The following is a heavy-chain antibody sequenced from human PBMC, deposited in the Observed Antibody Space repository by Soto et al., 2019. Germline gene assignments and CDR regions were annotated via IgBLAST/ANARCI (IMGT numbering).Heavy chain of an antibody. D-gene: IGHD3-16*01. J-gene: IGHJ6*02. CDR1: GLTVSDNY. CDR2: IYAGGST. Sequence: EVQVVESGGGLIQPGGSLRLSCVASGLTVSDNYMNWVRQAPGKGLEWVSIIYAGGSTYYADSVKGRFTISRDHSKNTVYLQMNSLRVEDTAVYYCAKDAIFEMITAGNPRMDVWGQGTTVTVSS. CDR3: AKDAIFEMITAGNPRMDV. V-gene: IGHV3-53*01.